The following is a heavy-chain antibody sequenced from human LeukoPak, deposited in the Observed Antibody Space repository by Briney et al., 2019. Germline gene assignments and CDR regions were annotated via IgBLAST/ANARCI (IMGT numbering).Heavy chain of an antibody. CDR1: GFTFNAYG. Sequence: GGSLRLSCAASGFTFNAYGMSWVRQAPGKGLEWVSCIYGGDTTNYADSVKGRFTISRDKSKNTLYLQMNSLRAEDTAIYYCAKTYYYDSSGYYYVFDYWGQGTLVTVSS. CDR2: IYGGDTT. J-gene: IGHJ4*02. D-gene: IGHD3-22*01. V-gene: IGHV3-23*01. CDR3: AKTYYYDSSGYYYVFDY.